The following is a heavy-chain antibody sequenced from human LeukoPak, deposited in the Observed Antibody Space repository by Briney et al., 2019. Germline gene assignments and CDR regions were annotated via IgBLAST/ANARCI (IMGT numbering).Heavy chain of an antibody. Sequence: PSETLSLTCTVSGGSISSYYWSWIRQPPGKGLEWIGYIYYSGSTNYNASLKSRVTISVDTSKKQVSLKLTSVTAADTAVYYCARTIVDMSGDYFDYWGQGTLVTVSS. D-gene: IGHD1-26*01. CDR2: IYYSGST. V-gene: IGHV4-59*01. CDR3: ARTIVDMSGDYFDY. J-gene: IGHJ4*02. CDR1: GGSISSYY.